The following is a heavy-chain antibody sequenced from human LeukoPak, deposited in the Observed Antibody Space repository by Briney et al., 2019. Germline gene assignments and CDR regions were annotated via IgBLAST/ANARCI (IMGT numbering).Heavy chain of an antibody. CDR1: GYTFTSYD. V-gene: IGHV1-8*03. CDR2: MNPNSGNT. Sequence: GASVKVSCKASGYTFTSYDINWVRQATGQGLEWMGWMNPNSGNTGYAQKFQGRVSITRNTSISTAYMELSSLRSEDTAVYYCARLGGSYPDAFDIWGQGTMVTVSS. J-gene: IGHJ3*02. D-gene: IGHD1-26*01. CDR3: ARLGGSYPDAFDI.